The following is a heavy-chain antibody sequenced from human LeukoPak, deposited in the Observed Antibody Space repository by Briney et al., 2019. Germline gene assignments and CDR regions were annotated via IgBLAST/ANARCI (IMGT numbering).Heavy chain of an antibody. D-gene: IGHD6-13*01. J-gene: IGHJ6*02. CDR3: ARESRYSSSWYARYYYYGMDV. Sequence: GASVKVSCKASGYTFTGYYMHWVRQAPRQGLEWMGWINPNSGGTNYAQKFQGRVTMTRDTSISTAYMELSRLRSDDTAVYYCARESRYSSSWYARYYYYGMDVWGQGTTVTVSS. CDR1: GYTFTGYY. V-gene: IGHV1-2*02. CDR2: INPNSGGT.